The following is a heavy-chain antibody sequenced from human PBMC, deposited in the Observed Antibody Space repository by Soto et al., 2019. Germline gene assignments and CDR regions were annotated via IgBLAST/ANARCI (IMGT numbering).Heavy chain of an antibody. V-gene: IGHV3-30*18. CDR1: GFTFSSYG. CDR3: AKDRHSSSWSNWFDP. D-gene: IGHD6-13*01. CDR2: ISYDGSNK. Sequence: QVQLVESGGGVVQPGRSLRLSCAASGFTFSSYGMHWVRQAPGKGLEWVAVISYDGSNKYYADSVKGRFTISRDNSKNTLYLQMNSLRAEDTAVYYCAKDRHSSSWSNWFDPWGQGTLVTVSS. J-gene: IGHJ5*02.